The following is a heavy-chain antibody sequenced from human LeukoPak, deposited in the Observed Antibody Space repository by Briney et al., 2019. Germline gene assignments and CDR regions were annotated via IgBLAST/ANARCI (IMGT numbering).Heavy chain of an antibody. CDR1: GYTFTSYG. Sequence: ASVKVSCKASGYTFTSYGTSWVRQAPGQGLEWMGWISAYNGNTDYAQKLQGRVTMTTDTSTSTAYMELRSLRSDDTAVYYCARARTEGMRTYVWGSYPYNWFDPWGQGTLVTVSS. J-gene: IGHJ5*02. CDR2: ISAYNGNT. V-gene: IGHV1-18*01. D-gene: IGHD3-16*02. CDR3: ARARTEGMRTYVWGSYPYNWFDP.